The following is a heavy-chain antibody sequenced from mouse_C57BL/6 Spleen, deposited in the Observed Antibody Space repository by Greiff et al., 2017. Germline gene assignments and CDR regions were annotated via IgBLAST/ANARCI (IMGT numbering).Heavy chain of an antibody. Sequence: EVQLVESGPGLVKPSQSLSLTCPVTGYSITRGHYWNWIRQFPGNKLEWMGYISYDGSNNYNPSLKNRSSITRDTSKNQFFLKLNSVTTEDTAAYYCASHYGSSGAWFAYWGKGTLVTVSA. CDR2: ISYDGSN. V-gene: IGHV3-6*01. D-gene: IGHD1-1*01. CDR3: ASHYGSSGAWFAY. J-gene: IGHJ3*01. CDR1: GYSITRGHY.